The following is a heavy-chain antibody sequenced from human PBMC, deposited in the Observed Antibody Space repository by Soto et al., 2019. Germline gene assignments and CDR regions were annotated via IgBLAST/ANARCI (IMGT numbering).Heavy chain of an antibody. D-gene: IGHD2-15*01. CDR1: GFTFSSYS. J-gene: IGHJ6*02. CDR3: ARDLLGYCSGGSCYGGYYYYYGMDV. Sequence: EVQLVESGGGLVKPGGSLRLSCAASGFTFSSYSMNWVRQAPGKGLEWVSSISSSSSYIYYADSVKGRFTISRDNAKNSLYLQMNSLRAEDTAVYYCARDLLGYCSGGSCYGGYYYYYGMDVWGQGTTVTVSS. CDR2: ISSSSSYI. V-gene: IGHV3-21*01.